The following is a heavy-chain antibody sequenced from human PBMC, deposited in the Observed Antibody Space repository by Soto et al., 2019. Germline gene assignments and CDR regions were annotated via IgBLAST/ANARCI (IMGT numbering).Heavy chain of an antibody. J-gene: IGHJ3*02. CDR2: IYSGGST. CDR3: ARNNGNDAGTDAFDI. CDR1: GFTVSSNY. D-gene: IGHD1-1*01. V-gene: IGHV3-53*04. Sequence: EVQLVESGGGLVQPGGSLRLSCAASGFTVSSNYMSWVRQAPGKGLEWVSVIYSGGSTYYADSVKGRFTISRHNSKNTLYLQMNSLRAEDTAVYYCARNNGNDAGTDAFDIWGQGTMVTVSS.